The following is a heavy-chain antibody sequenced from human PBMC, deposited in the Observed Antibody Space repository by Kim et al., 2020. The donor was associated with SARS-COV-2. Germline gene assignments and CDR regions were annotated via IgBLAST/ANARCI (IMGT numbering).Heavy chain of an antibody. CDR1: GGSISSSNW. CDR3: ASKGIMRSSGWYVG. Sequence: SETLSLTCAVSGGSISSSNWWSWVRQPPGKGLEWIGEIYHSGSTNYNPSLKSRVTISVDKSKNQFSLKLSSVTAADTAVYYCASKGIMRSSGWYVGWGQGTLVTVSS. D-gene: IGHD6-19*01. V-gene: IGHV4-4*02. CDR2: IYHSGST. J-gene: IGHJ4*02.